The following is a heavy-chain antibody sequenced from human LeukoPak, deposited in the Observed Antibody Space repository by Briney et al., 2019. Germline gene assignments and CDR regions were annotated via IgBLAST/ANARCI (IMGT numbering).Heavy chain of an antibody. CDR3: ARVPRSGSYRHFDY. CDR2: IYYSGST. V-gene: IGHV4-59*11. J-gene: IGHJ4*02. CDR1: GGSISSHY. D-gene: IGHD1-26*01. Sequence: TSETLSLTCSVSGGSISSHYWRWIRQPPGKGLEWNGYIYYSGSTNYNPSLKSRVTISVDTSKNQFSLKLISVTAADTAVYYCARVPRSGSYRHFDYWGQGTLVTVSS.